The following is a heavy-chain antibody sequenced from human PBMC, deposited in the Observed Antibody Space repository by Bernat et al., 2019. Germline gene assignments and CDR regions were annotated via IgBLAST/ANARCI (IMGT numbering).Heavy chain of an antibody. V-gene: IGHV3-48*02. J-gene: IGHJ4*02. CDR1: GFIFSRYN. D-gene: IGHD3-16*02. CDR2: ISTSSSTI. Sequence: EVQLVESGGGLVQPGGSLRLSCVGSGFIFSRYNMNWVRQAPGKGLEWISYISTSSSTIFQADSVRGRFTISRDNAKNSLSLQMNSLRDEDTAVYYCARVGRWNSGELSLDYWGQGTPVTVSS. CDR3: ARVGRWNSGELSLDY.